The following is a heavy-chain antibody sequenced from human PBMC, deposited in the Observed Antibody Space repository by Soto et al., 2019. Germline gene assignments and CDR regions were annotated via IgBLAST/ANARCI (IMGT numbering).Heavy chain of an antibody. CDR3: ARGVAGSGFDF. D-gene: IGHD6-19*01. V-gene: IGHV6-1*01. CDR2: TYYMSNWRH. CDR1: GYSVSSNTAA. J-gene: IGHJ4*02. Sequence: SHTLSLTCAISGYSVSSNTAALNWIRSSPSRGLEWLGRTYYMSNWRHEYAVSVKSRITVNPDTSKNHFSLQLNSVTADDTAVYYCARGVAGSGFDFWGKGTLVTVSS.